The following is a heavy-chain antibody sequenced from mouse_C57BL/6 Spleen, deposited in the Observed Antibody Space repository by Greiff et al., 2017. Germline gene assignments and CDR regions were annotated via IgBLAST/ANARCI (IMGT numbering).Heavy chain of an antibody. V-gene: IGHV5-16*01. CDR3: ARDNYSNGVDY. CDR2: INYDGSST. D-gene: IGHD2-5*01. CDR1: GFTFSDYY. J-gene: IGHJ4*01. Sequence: DVKLVESEGGLVQPGSSMKLSCTASGFTFSDYYMAWVRQVPEKGLEWVANINYDGSSTYYLDSLKSRFIISRDNAKNILYLQMSSLKSEDTATYYCARDNYSNGVDYWGQGTSVTVSS.